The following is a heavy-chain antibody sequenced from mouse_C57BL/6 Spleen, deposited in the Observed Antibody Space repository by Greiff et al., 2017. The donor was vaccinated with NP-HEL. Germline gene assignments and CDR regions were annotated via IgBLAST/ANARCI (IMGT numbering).Heavy chain of an antibody. Sequence: VKLMESGGGLVKPGGSLKLSCAASGFTFSSYTMSWVRQTPEKRLEWVATISGGGGNTYYPDSVKGRFTISRDNAKNTLYLQMSSLRSEDTALYYCARPEGNAFAYWGQGTLVTVSA. CDR3: ARPEGNAFAY. V-gene: IGHV5-9*01. J-gene: IGHJ3*01. CDR1: GFTFSSYT. D-gene: IGHD2-1*01. CDR2: ISGGGGNT.